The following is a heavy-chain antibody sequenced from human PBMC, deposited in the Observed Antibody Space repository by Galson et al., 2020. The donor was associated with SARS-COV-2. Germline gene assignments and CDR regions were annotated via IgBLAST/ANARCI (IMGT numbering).Heavy chain of an antibody. CDR2: MTSDGSST. CDR1: GFTFSSYW. CDR3: AQQESPYSYYMDV. D-gene: IGHD6-13*01. Sequence: GGSLRLSCAASGFTFSSYWMHWVRQAPGKGLAWVSRMTSDGSSTSYADSVKGRFTISRDNAKNTLYLQMNSLRAEDTAVYYCAQQESPYSYYMDVWAQGTTVTVSS. V-gene: IGHV3-74*01. J-gene: IGHJ6*03.